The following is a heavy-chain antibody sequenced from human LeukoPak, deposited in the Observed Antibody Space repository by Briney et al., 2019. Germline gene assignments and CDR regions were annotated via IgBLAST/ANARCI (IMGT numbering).Heavy chain of an antibody. V-gene: IGHV4-39*01. CDR1: GGSISSSSYY. CDR3: ARGEEYSSSWYGSPRGGHWFDP. J-gene: IGHJ5*02. CDR2: VYYSGST. D-gene: IGHD6-13*01. Sequence: SETLSLTCTVSGGSISSSSYYWGWIRQPPGKGLEWIGGVYYSGSTYYNPSLKSRVTISVDTSKNQFSLKLSSVTAAETAVYYCARGEEYSSSWYGSPRGGHWFDPWGQGTLVTVSS.